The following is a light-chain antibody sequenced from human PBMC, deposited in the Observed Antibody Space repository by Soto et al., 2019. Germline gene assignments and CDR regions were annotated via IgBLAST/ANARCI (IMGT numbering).Light chain of an antibody. CDR2: GAS. J-gene: IGKJ5*01. CDR3: QQYGSSPIT. CDR1: QSVGNS. V-gene: IGKV3-20*01. Sequence: EIVMTQSPATLSVSPGESATPSCRASQSVGNSLAWYQQKPGQAPRLLIFGASTRVTGIPARFSGSGSGTDFTLTISRLEPEDFAVYYCQQYGSSPITFGQGTRLEIK.